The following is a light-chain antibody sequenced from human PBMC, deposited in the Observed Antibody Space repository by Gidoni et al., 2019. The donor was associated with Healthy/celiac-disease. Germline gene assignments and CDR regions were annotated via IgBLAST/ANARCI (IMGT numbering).Light chain of an antibody. J-gene: IGKJ1*01. Sequence: DIQMTRSPSTLSASVGDRVTITCRASQSISSWLAWYQQKPGKAPKLLIYKASSLESGVPSRFSGSGSGTEFTLTISSLQPDDFATYYCQQYNSYSQWTFGQGTKVEIK. CDR1: QSISSW. CDR2: KAS. V-gene: IGKV1-5*03. CDR3: QQYNSYSQWT.